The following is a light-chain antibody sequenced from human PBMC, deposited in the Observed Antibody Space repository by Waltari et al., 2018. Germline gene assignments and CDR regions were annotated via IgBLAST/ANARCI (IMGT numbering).Light chain of an antibody. CDR2: EDN. CDR3: QSYDSSNPWV. CDR1: RGRITRNY. V-gene: IGLV6-57*01. J-gene: IGLJ3*02. Sequence: KFMLTQPHSVSESPGKTVTIPCPRSRGRITRNYAQWYQQRPGSSPTTLIYEDNPRPSGVPDRFSGSIDSSSTSASLTISGLKTEDEADYYCQSYDSSNPWVFGGVTKLSVL.